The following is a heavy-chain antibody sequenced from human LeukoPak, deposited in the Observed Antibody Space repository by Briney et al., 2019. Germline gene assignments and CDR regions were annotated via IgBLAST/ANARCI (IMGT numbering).Heavy chain of an antibody. V-gene: IGHV3-30-3*01. CDR1: GFIFSSYA. J-gene: IGHJ3*02. CDR3: ARDPKRGFSYGWGAFDI. Sequence: GGSLRLSCAASGFIFSSYAMHWVRQAPGKGLEWVAVISYDGNNKYYADSVKDRFIISRDNSKNTLYLQMNSLRVEDTAVYYCARDPKRGFSYGWGAFDIWGQGTMVTVSS. D-gene: IGHD5-18*01. CDR2: ISYDGNNK.